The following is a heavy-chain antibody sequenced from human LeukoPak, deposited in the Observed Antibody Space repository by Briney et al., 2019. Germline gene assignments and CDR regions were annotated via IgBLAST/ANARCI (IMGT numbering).Heavy chain of an antibody. D-gene: IGHD6-19*01. J-gene: IGHJ3*02. CDR1: GGSISSFY. CDR3: ARQVYSSGEPFDI. CDR2: RFYRGSA. Sequence: PSETLSLTCTVSGGSISSFYWSWIRQPPGKGLEWIGYRFYRGSANYNPSLKSRVTISVDSSKNQFSLKLSSVTAADTAVYYCARQVYSSGEPFDIWGQGTMVTVSS. V-gene: IGHV4-59*08.